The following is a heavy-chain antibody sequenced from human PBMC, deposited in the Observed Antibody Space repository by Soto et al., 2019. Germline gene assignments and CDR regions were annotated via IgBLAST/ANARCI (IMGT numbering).Heavy chain of an antibody. CDR3: TRPMGVDPAENWFDP. V-gene: IGHV3-73*01. CDR1: EFTFSGST. CDR2: IRSKAETDAT. J-gene: IGHJ5*02. Sequence: EVQLVESGGGLVQPGGSLKLSCAASEFTFSGSTIHWVRQASGKGLEWVGRIRSKAETDATAYAASVKGRFTISRDXSXXPAYLQMNSLKTEDTAIYYCTRPMGVDPAENWFDPWGQGTLVTVSS. D-gene: IGHD5-12*01.